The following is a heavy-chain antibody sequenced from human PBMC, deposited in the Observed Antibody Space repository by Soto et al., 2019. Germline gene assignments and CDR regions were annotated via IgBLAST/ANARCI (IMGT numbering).Heavy chain of an antibody. CDR1: GGSISSYY. V-gene: IGHV4-59*01. CDR2: IYYSGST. J-gene: IGHJ5*02. D-gene: IGHD2-21*01. CDR3: ARILVGRNNWFDP. Sequence: SETLSLTCTVSGGSISSYYWSWIRQPPGKGLEWIGYIYYSGSTNYNPSLKSRVTISVDTSKNQFSLKLSSVTAADTAVYYCARILVGRNNWFDPWGQGTLVTVSS.